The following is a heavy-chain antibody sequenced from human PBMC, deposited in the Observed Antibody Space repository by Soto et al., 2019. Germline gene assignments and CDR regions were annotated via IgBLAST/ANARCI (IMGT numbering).Heavy chain of an antibody. D-gene: IGHD4-17*01. CDR3: ARHLNGDYVPDY. V-gene: IGHV4-39*01. CDR1: GGSISSSSYY. Sequence: QLQLQESGPGLVKPSETLSLTCTVSGGSISSSSYYWGWIRQPPGKGLEWIGSIYYSGSTYYNPSLKSRVTISVDTSKNQFSLKLSSVTAADTAVYYCARHLNGDYVPDYWGQGTLVTVSS. J-gene: IGHJ4*02. CDR2: IYYSGST.